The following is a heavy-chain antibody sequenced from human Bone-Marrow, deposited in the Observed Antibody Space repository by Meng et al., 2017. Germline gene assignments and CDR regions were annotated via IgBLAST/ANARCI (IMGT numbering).Heavy chain of an antibody. Sequence: GESLKISCAASGFTFSSYAMSWVRQAPGKGLEWVSAISGSGGSTYYADSVKGRFTISRDNSKNTLYLQMNSLRAEDTAVYCCAKLGSIAAPLFDYWGQGTLVTVSS. CDR2: ISGSGGST. D-gene: IGHD6-6*01. V-gene: IGHV3-23*01. CDR1: GFTFSSYA. J-gene: IGHJ4*02. CDR3: AKLGSIAAPLFDY.